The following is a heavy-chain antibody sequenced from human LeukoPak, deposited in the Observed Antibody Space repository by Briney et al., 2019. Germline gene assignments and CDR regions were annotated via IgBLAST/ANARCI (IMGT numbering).Heavy chain of an antibody. V-gene: IGHV4-39*01. CDR2: IYYSGST. CDR1: GDSISRSSDY. D-gene: IGHD3-9*01. J-gene: IGHJ5*02. Sequence: SETLSLTCTVSGDSISRSSDYWGWIRQPRGKGLEWIESIYYSGSTYYNPSRKSRVTISVDTSTNQFSLKLSSVTAADAAVYYCARRDYDILTGYYEQENWFDPWGQGTLVTVSS. CDR3: ARRDYDILTGYYEQENWFDP.